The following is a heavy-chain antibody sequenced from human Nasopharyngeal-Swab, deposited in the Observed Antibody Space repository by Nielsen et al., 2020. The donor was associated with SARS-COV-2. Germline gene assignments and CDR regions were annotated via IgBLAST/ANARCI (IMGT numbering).Heavy chain of an antibody. CDR3: AKDQFPYGVVPAAADY. J-gene: IGHJ4*02. CDR2: ISYDGSNK. V-gene: IGHV3-30*18. Sequence: VRQAPGKGLEWVAVISYDGSNKYYADSVKGRFTISRDNSKNTLYLQMNSLRAEDTAVYYCAKDQFPYGVVPAAADYWGQGTLVTVSS. D-gene: IGHD2-2*01.